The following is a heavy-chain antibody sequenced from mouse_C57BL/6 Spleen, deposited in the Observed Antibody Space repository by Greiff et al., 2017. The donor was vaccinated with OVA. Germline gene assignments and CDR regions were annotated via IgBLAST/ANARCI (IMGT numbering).Heavy chain of an antibody. CDR3: VRPGYSGGFAY. V-gene: IGHV10-1*01. Sequence: DVMLVESGGGLVQPKGSLKLSCAASGFSFNTYAMHWVRQAPGKGLEWVARIRSKSNNYATYYADSVKDRFTISRDDSESMLYLQMNNLKTEDTAMYYGVRPGYSGGFAYWGQGTLVTVSA. J-gene: IGHJ3*01. CDR1: GFSFNTYA. D-gene: IGHD2-12*01. CDR2: IRSKSNNYAT.